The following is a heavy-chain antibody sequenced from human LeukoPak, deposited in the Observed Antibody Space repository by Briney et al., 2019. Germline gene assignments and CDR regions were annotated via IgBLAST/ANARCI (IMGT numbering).Heavy chain of an antibody. J-gene: IGHJ6*02. Sequence: GASVKVSCKASGYTFTSYGISWVRQAPGQGLEWMGWISAYNGNTNYAQKLQGRVTMTTDTSTSTAYMELRSLRSDDTAVYYCARDGLEAPTYYYYYYGMDVWGQGTTVTVSS. V-gene: IGHV1-18*01. CDR2: ISAYNGNT. CDR1: GYTFTSYG. D-gene: IGHD1-1*01. CDR3: ARDGLEAPTYYYYYYGMDV.